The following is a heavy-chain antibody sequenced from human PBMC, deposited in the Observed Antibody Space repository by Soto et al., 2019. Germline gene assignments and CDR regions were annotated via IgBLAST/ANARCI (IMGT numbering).Heavy chain of an antibody. CDR2: IYYSGST. CDR3: TCIFSGGYGYGFYYYGMDV. J-gene: IGHJ6*02. V-gene: IGHV4-39*01. Sequence: PSETLSLTFTVSGGSISSSSYYWGWIRQPPGKELEWIGSIYYSGSTYYNPSLKSRVTISVDTSKSQFSLKLSSVTAADTAVYYCTCIFSGGYGYGFYYYGMDVWGQGTTVT. D-gene: IGHD5-18*01. CDR1: GGSISSSSYY.